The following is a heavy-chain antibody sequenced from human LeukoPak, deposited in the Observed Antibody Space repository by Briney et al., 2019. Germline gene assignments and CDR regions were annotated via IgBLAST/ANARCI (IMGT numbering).Heavy chain of an antibody. D-gene: IGHD2-15*01. CDR2: INPSGAST. J-gene: IGHJ4*02. CDR1: GYTFTSYY. V-gene: IGHV1-46*01. CDR3: ARDRYCSGGSCYQGGRALPDY. Sequence: ASVKVSCKASGYTFTSYYMHWVRQAPGQGLEWMGIINPSGASTSYAQKFQGRVTMTRDTSTSTVYMELSSLRSEDTAVYYCARDRYCSGGSCYQGGRALPDYWGQGTLVTVSS.